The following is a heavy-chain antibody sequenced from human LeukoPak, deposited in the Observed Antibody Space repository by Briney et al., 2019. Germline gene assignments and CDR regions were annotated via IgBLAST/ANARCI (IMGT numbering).Heavy chain of an antibody. CDR3: AKSVEAVAGFFDY. CDR1: GFTFDDYA. J-gene: IGHJ4*02. V-gene: IGHV3-9*03. D-gene: IGHD6-19*01. Sequence: GRSLRLSCAASGFTFDDYAMHWVRQAPGKGLEWVSGISWNSGSIGYADSVKGRFTISRDNAKSSLYLQMNSLRAEDMALYYCAKSVEAVAGFFDYWGQGTLVTVSS. CDR2: ISWNSGSI.